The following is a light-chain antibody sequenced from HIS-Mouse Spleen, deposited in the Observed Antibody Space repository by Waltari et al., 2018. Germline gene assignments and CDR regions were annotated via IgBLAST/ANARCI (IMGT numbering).Light chain of an antibody. CDR2: DNN. Sequence: QSVLTQPPSVSAAPGQKVTNPSSGSSPTIGKNYVSWYQQLPGTAPKLLISDNNKRPSGIPDRFSGSKSGTSATLGITGLQTGDEADYYCGTWDSSLSAGVFGGGTKLTVL. CDR1: SPTIGKNY. CDR3: GTWDSSLSAGV. J-gene: IGLJ3*02. V-gene: IGLV1-51*01.